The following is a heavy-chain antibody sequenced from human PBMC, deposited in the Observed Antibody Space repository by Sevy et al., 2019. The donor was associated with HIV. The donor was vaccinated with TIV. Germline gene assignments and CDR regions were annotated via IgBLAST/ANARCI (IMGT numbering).Heavy chain of an antibody. D-gene: IGHD2-15*01. CDR1: GFTFSSYW. CDR3: VAANTWQDY. CDR2: VNSDGSST. J-gene: IGHJ4*02. V-gene: IGHV3-74*01. Sequence: GGSLRLSCAASGFTFSSYWMHWVRQAPGKGPVWVSGVNSDGSSTNYADSVKGRFTMSRDSAKNTLYQQMNSLRAEDTAVYFCVAANTWQDYWGQGTLATVSS.